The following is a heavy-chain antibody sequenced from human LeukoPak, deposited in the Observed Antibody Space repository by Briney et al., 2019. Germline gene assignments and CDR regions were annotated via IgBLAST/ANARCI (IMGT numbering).Heavy chain of an antibody. CDR1: GYTFTSYG. CDR3: AGGPYVDY. D-gene: IGHD3-16*01. J-gene: IGHJ4*02. Sequence: ASVKVSCKASGYTFTSYGISWVRQAPGQGLEWMGWINPNSGGTNYAQKFQGRVTMTRDTSISTAYMELSRLRSDDTAVYYCAGGPYVDYWGQGTLVTVSS. CDR2: INPNSGGT. V-gene: IGHV1-2*02.